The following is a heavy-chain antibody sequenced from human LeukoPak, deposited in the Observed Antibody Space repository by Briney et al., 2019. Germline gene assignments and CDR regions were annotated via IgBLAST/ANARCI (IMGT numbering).Heavy chain of an antibody. CDR3: ARDPRY. CDR2: NRYDGSNK. V-gene: IGHV3-30*02. Sequence: PGGSLRLSCAASAFTFSSYGMHWVRQAPGKGLEWVAFNRYDGSNKYYADSVKGRFTISRDNAKNSLYLQMNSLRAEDTAVYYCARDPRYWGQGTLVTVSS. J-gene: IGHJ4*02. CDR1: AFTFSSYG.